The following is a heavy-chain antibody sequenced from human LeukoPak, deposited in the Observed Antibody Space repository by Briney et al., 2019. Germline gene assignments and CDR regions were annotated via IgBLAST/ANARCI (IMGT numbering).Heavy chain of an antibody. V-gene: IGHV4-59*02. CDR2: LSHSGST. Sequence: PSETVSLTCTVSGCSVSSYYWSWIRRPPGRGLEWIAYLSHSGSTDSNPSLTSRVTTLVDTSKNQFSLELTSVTAADTAVYYCARARYANSWYAFDIWGHGTMVTVSS. J-gene: IGHJ3*02. CDR1: GCSVSSYY. CDR3: ARARYANSWYAFDI. D-gene: IGHD2-2*01.